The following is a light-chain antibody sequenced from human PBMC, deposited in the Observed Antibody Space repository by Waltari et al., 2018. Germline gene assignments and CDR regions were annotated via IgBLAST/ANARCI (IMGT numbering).Light chain of an antibody. Sequence: DIVMTQSPDSLAVSLGERAPINCKSSQSIMYSSNNQNFLAWYQKKPGHPPKLLIYWASTRQSGVPDRFTGSWSGTDFTLTISSLQAEDVAVYYCQQYFVTPFTFGPGTRVEIK. CDR3: QQYFVTPFT. CDR1: QSIMYSSNNQNF. V-gene: IGKV4-1*01. J-gene: IGKJ3*01. CDR2: WAS.